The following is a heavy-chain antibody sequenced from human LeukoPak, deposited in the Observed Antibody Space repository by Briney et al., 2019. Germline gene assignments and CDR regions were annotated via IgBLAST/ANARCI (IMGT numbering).Heavy chain of an antibody. J-gene: IGHJ1*01. CDR2: ISGAGRT. Sequence: GGSLRLSCAASGFTFSSYAMSWVRQAPGKGLEWVSAISGAGRTYYADSVKGRFTISRDNSKNTLYLQMNRLRAEDTAVYYCAKDRQQWDQHWGQGTLVTVSS. CDR1: GFTFSSYA. D-gene: IGHD6-19*01. V-gene: IGHV3-23*01. CDR3: AKDRQQWDQH.